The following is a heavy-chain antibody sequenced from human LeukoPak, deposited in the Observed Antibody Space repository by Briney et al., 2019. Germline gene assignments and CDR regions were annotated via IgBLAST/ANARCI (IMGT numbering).Heavy chain of an antibody. CDR3: AREGGSGWYVGAFDI. CDR2: ISSSRSYI. V-gene: IGHV3-21*01. Sequence: GGSLRLSCAASGFTFSSYTMDWVRQAPGKGLEWVSSISSSRSYINYADSVKGRFTISRDNAKNSLYLQMNSLRAEDTAVYYCAREGGSGWYVGAFDIWGQGTMVTVSS. J-gene: IGHJ3*02. D-gene: IGHD6-19*01. CDR1: GFTFSSYT.